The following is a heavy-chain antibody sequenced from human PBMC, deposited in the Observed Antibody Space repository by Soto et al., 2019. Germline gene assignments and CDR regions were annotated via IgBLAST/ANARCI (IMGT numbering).Heavy chain of an antibody. V-gene: IGHV3-66*01. J-gene: IGHJ3*02. CDR2: IYSGGST. CDR1: GFTVSSNY. CDR3: ARDRDYDGGAFDI. Sequence: GGSLRLSCAASGFTVSSNYMSWVRQAPGKGLEWVSVIYSGGSTYYADSVKGRFTISRDNSKNTLYLQMNSLRAEDTAVYYCARDRDYDGGAFDIWGQGTMVTVSS. D-gene: IGHD4-17*01.